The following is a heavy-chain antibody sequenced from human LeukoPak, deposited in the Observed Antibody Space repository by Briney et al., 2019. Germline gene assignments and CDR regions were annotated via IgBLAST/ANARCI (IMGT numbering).Heavy chain of an antibody. D-gene: IGHD3-16*01. CDR3: GAARQYVGAFDI. CDR1: GLTFTNYE. CDR2: ISNSGSTI. J-gene: IGHJ3*02. Sequence: GGSLRLSCAASGLTFTNYEMYWVRQAPGKGLEWTSYISNSGSTIKYADFVRGRFTISRDNAKKSLCLQMNSLRAEDTGVYYCGAARQYVGAFDIWGQGTLVTVSS. V-gene: IGHV3-48*03.